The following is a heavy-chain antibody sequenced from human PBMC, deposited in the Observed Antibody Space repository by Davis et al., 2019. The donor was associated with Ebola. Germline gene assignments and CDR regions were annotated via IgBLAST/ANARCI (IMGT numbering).Heavy chain of an antibody. V-gene: IGHV3-48*02. CDR3: ARAGMVQGVITKWDGY. D-gene: IGHD3-10*01. CDR1: GFTFSGNS. CDR2: ISSSSTTV. J-gene: IGHJ4*02. Sequence: GESLKISCVASGFTFSGNSMNWVRQAPGKGLEWVSYISSSSTTVYYADSVKGRFTISRDNAKNALYLQMNSLRDEDTAVYYCARAGMVQGVITKWDGYWGQGTLVTVSS.